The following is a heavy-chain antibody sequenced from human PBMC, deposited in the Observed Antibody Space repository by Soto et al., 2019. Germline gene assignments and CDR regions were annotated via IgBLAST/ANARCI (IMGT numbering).Heavy chain of an antibody. CDR1: GFSFSSYW. D-gene: IGHD3-3*01. CDR3: ARDTGRTKIFGHSPHWFDT. V-gene: IGHV3-7*01. Sequence: EVQLVESGGGLVQPGGSLRLSCAASGFSFSSYWMGWVRQAPGKGLECVASIKRDGSETNYVDSVRGRFTISRDNAKNSLYLQMNRLRAEDTAMYHCARDTGRTKIFGHSPHWFDTWGQGTLVTVSS. CDR2: IKRDGSET. J-gene: IGHJ5*02.